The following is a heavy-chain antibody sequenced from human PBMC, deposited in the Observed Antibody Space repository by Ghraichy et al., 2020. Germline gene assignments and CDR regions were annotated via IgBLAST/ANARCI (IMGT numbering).Heavy chain of an antibody. Sequence: GSLRLSCTVSGDSISSYYWSWIRQPPGKGLEWIGYISHSGSTNYNPSLKGRVLISVDTSKSQFSLKLSSVTAADTAVYYCARTITIFGGTGVWGQGTTVTVSS. CDR2: ISHSGST. CDR3: ARTITIFGGTGV. V-gene: IGHV4-59*01. CDR1: GDSISSYY. J-gene: IGHJ6*02. D-gene: IGHD3-3*01.